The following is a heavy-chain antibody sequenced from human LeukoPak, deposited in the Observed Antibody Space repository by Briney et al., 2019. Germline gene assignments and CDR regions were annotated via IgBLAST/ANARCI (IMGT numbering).Heavy chain of an antibody. CDR2: ISYDGSNK. D-gene: IGHD4-17*01. J-gene: IGHJ4*02. CDR1: GFTFSSHG. Sequence: PGGSLRLSCAASGFTFSSHGMHWVRQAPGKGLEWVAVISYDGSNKYYADSVKGRFTISRDNSKNTLYLQMNSLRAEDTAVYYCANNYGDYFDYWGQGTLVTVSS. CDR3: ANNYGDYFDY. V-gene: IGHV3-30*18.